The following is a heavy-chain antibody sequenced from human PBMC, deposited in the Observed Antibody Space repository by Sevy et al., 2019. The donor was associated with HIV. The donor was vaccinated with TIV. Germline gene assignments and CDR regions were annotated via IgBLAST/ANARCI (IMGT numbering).Heavy chain of an antibody. J-gene: IGHJ4*02. CDR2: ISSSSSTI. Sequence: GGSLRLSCAASGFTFSSYSMNWVRQAPGKGLEWVSYISSSSSTIYYADSVKGRFTISRDNAKNSLYLQMNSLRDEDTAVYYCARERGGDYSYVPQPCDYWGQGTLVTVSS. V-gene: IGHV3-48*02. CDR1: GFTFSSYS. D-gene: IGHD4-17*01. CDR3: ARERGGDYSYVPQPCDY.